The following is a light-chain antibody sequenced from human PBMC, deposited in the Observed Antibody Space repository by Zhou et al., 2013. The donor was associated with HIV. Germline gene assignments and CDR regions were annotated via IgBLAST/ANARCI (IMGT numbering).Light chain of an antibody. CDR2: DAS. Sequence: DIQMTQSPSSLSASVGDRVTITCQASQDISNYLNWYQQKPGKAPKLLIYDASKLETGVPSRFSGSGSGTDFTFTISSLQPEDIATYYCQQYDNLPLGALVPSLTFGGGSKVEIK. V-gene: IGKV1-33*01. CDR1: QDISNY. CDR3: QQYDNLPLGALVPSLT. J-gene: IGKJ4*01.